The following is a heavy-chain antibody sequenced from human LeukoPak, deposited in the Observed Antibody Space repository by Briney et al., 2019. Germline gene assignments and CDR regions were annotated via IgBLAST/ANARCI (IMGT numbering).Heavy chain of an antibody. CDR3: ARDNSVDDNAWWFDP. Sequence: ASVKVSCKASVYTFTSYYMPGGRQAPGQGLGGRGLINPAGVSTGYAQKLQGRVTMTRDMSTSTDYLELSSLRSEDTAIYYCARDNSVDDNAWWFDPWGQGTLVTVSS. J-gene: IGHJ5*02. CDR1: VYTFTSYY. CDR2: INPAGVST. D-gene: IGHD3-22*01. V-gene: IGHV1-46*04.